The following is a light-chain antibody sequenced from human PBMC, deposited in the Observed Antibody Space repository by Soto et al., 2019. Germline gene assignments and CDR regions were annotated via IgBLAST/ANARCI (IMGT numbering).Light chain of an antibody. J-gene: IGKJ5*01. CDR3: RQYGSSPH. CDR2: GAS. V-gene: IGKV3-20*01. CDR1: QSVSSSY. Sequence: EIVLTQSPGTLSLSPGERATLSCRASQSVSSSYLAWYQQKPGQAPRLLIYGASSRATGIPGRFSGSGSGTDFTLTISRLEPEDFALYYCRQYGSSPHFGQGTRLEIK.